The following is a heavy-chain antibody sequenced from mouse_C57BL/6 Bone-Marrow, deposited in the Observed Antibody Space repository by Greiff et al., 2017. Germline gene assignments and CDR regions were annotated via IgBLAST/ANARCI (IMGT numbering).Heavy chain of an antibody. CDR1: GYTFTSYW. V-gene: IGHV1-55*01. CDR2: IYPGSGST. J-gene: IGHJ4*01. D-gene: IGHD1-1*01. CDR3: ERSHYYGSSYDAMDY. Sequence: VQLQQPGAELVKPGASVKMSCKASGYTFTSYWITWVKQRPGQGLEWIGDIYPGSGSTNYNEKFKSKATLTVDTSSSTAYMQLSSLTSEDSAVYYCERSHYYGSSYDAMDYWGQGTSVTVSS.